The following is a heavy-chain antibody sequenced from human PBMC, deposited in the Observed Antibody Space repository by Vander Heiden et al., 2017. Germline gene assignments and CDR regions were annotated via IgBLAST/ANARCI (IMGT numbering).Heavy chain of an antibody. V-gene: IGHV3-73*02. CDR3: TRQVGGYYYYYGMDV. Sequence: EVQLVESGGGLVQPGGSLKLSCAASGFTFSGSAMHWVRQASGEGLEWVGRIRSKANSYATAYAASVKGRFTISRDDSKNTAYLQMNSLKTEDTAVYYCTRQVGGYYYYYGMDVWGQGTTVTVSS. J-gene: IGHJ6*02. CDR1: GFTFSGSA. D-gene: IGHD3-16*01. CDR2: IRSKANSYAT.